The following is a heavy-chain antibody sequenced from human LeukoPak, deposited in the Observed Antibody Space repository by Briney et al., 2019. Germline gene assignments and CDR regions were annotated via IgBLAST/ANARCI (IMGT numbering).Heavy chain of an antibody. V-gene: IGHV3-7*04. D-gene: IGHD3-3*01. CDR1: GFTFSNYW. CDR2: IKRDGSEK. CDR3: ARGDFWSGDYTDAFDV. J-gene: IGHJ3*01. Sequence: GGSLRLSCAASGFTFSNYWMSWVRQAPGKGLEWVANIKRDGSEKYYVDSVKGRFSISRDNVRNALYLQMNSLRVGDTALYYCARGDFWSGDYTDAFDVWGQGTMVTVSS.